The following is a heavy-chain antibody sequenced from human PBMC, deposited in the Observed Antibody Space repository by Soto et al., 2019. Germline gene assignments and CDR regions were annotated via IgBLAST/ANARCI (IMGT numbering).Heavy chain of an antibody. Sequence: QVQLVESGGGVVQPGRSLRLSCAASGFTFSSYGMHWVRQAPGKGLEWVAVISYDGSNKYYADSVKGRFTISRDNSKNTLYLQMNSLRAEDTAVYYCAKDLGGGSCYWGQGTLVTVSS. D-gene: IGHD2-15*01. V-gene: IGHV3-30*18. CDR1: GFTFSSYG. CDR3: AKDLGGGSCY. CDR2: ISYDGSNK. J-gene: IGHJ4*02.